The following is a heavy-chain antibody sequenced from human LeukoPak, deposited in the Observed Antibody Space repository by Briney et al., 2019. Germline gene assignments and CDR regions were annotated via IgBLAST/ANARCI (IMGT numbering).Heavy chain of an antibody. J-gene: IGHJ4*02. Sequence: GGSLRLSCAASGFTFSSYGMHWVRQAPGKGLEWVAVIWYDGSNKYYADSVKGRFTISRDNSKNTLYLQMNSLRAEDTAVYYCARAQGGGLWFGELSDSYFDYWGQGTLVTVSS. CDR2: IWYDGSNK. CDR1: GFTFSSYG. D-gene: IGHD3-10*01. CDR3: ARAQGGGLWFGELSDSYFDY. V-gene: IGHV3-33*01.